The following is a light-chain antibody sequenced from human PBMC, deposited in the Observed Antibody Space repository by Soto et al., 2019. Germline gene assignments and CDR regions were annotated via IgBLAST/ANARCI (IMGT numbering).Light chain of an antibody. CDR3: QHYNNSTYT. V-gene: IGKV3-15*01. CDR1: QSVSTN. CDR2: AAS. J-gene: IGKJ2*01. Sequence: EIVMTQSPSTLSVSPGDRATLSCRASQSVSTNLAWYQQKPGQAPRLLIYAASTRATGIPARFSGSGSGSEFTLTIRRPQSEAFAFYYRQHYNNSTYTFGQGTKLEIK.